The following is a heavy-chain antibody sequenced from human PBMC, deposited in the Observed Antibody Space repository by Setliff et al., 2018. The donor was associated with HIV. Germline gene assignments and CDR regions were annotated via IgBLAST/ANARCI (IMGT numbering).Heavy chain of an antibody. CDR2: IKSKTDGGTT. Sequence: GGSLRLSCAASGFSFRTYAMSWVRQAPGKGLEWVGRIKSKTDGGTTDYAAPVKGRFTISRDDSKNTLYLQMNSLKTEGTAVYYCSHFSTGSAFDIWGQGTMVTVSS. CDR1: GFSFRTYA. CDR3: SHFSTGSAFDI. J-gene: IGHJ3*02. V-gene: IGHV3-15*01.